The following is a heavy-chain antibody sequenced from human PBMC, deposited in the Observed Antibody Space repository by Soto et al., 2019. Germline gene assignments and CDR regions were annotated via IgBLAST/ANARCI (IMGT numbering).Heavy chain of an antibody. CDR2: ITDIGST. V-gene: IGHV4-61*01. D-gene: IGHD2-8*02. CDR1: GGSVSSGSYF. J-gene: IGHJ4*02. CDR3: ARAGLQLGVYYFDY. Sequence: PSETLSLTCAVSGGSVSSGSYFWTWIRQPPGKRLEWIGYITDIGSTSYNPSLNSRVTILTDTSKNQFSLKLSSVTAADTAVYYCARAGLQLGVYYFDYWGQGTLVTVSS.